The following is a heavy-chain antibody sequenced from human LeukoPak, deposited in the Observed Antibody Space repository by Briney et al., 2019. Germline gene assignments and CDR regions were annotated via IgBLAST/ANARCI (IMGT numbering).Heavy chain of an antibody. V-gene: IGHV3-66*02. Sequence: GGSLRLSCAASGFTVSSNYMSWVRQARGKGLEWVSVIYSGGSTYYADSVKGRFTISRDNSKNTLYLQMNSLRAEDTAVYYCARVRTGYDSSGYPIDYWGQGTLVTVSS. CDR2: IYSGGST. D-gene: IGHD3-22*01. CDR3: ARVRTGYDSSGYPIDY. J-gene: IGHJ4*02. CDR1: GFTVSSNY.